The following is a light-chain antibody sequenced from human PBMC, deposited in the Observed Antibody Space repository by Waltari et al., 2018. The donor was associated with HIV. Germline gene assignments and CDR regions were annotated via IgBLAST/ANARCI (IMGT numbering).Light chain of an antibody. V-gene: IGLV2-23*02. CDR2: EVG. CDR1: ISDIGSYNL. J-gene: IGLJ2*01. CDR3: CSYAGGRVFVL. Sequence: QSALTQPASVSGSPGQSITISCTGTISDIGSYNLVSWYQQYPGRAPKLIIFEVGKRPSGVSGRFFGSKYGNRASLTVAGIKVEDEADYYCCSYAGGRVFVLFGGGTRLTV.